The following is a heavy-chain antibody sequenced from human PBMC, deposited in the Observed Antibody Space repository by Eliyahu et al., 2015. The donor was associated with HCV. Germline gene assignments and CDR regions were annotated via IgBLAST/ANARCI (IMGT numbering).Heavy chain of an antibody. CDR1: GDSTSHYF. CDR2: ISYTGNT. V-gene: IGHV4-59*01. Sequence: QVQLQESGPGLVKPSETLSLTXXVSGDSTSHYFWSWIRQPPGXRLEWIGYISYTGNTXYNPSLSGRVTISLDTSKNKFSLELRSVTAADTGVYYCARYIPGTFDSWGQGTLVSVSS. J-gene: IGHJ4*02. D-gene: IGHD1-1*01. CDR3: ARYIPGTFDS.